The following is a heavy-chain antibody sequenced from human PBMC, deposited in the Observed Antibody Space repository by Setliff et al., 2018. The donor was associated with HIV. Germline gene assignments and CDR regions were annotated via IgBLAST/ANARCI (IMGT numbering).Heavy chain of an antibody. CDR2: INHSGGT. V-gene: IGHV4-34*01. CDR1: GGSFSAYY. CDR3: ARGGYSYGFVRHRAYFQY. Sequence: KTSETLSLTCAVYGGSFSAYYWSWIRQTPGKGLEWIGEINHSGGTNYNPPLKSRVTMSVDTSKNQFSLKLSSVTAADTAVFYCARGGYSYGFVRHRAYFQYWGQGTQVTV. J-gene: IGHJ1*01. D-gene: IGHD5-18*01.